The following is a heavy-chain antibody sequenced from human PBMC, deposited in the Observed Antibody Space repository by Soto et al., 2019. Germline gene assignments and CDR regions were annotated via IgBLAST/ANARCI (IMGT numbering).Heavy chain of an antibody. J-gene: IGHJ5*02. D-gene: IGHD6-13*01. V-gene: IGHV4-39*01. CDR3: ARQRRGGIAAAVLNWFDP. CDR1: GGSISSSSYY. CDR2: IYYSGST. Sequence: SETLSLTCTVSGGSISSSSYYWGWIRQPPGKGLEWIGSIYYSGSTYYNPSLKSRVTISVDTSKNQFSLKLSSVTAADTAVYYCARQRRGGIAAAVLNWFDPWGQGTLVTVSS.